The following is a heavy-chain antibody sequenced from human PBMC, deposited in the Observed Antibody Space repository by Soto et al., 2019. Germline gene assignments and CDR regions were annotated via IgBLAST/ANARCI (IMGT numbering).Heavy chain of an antibody. J-gene: IGHJ4*02. CDR3: ARDLGGWPDY. CDR2: INAGDGKT. V-gene: IGHV1-3*01. Sequence: QVQLVQSGAEVKKPGASVKVSCKASGYTFTSYAIHWVRQAPGQRLEWMGWINAGDGKTKYSQKFQDRVTITRDTSASTAYMELSSLRAEGTAVYYCARDLGGWPDYWGQGTLVTVSS. CDR1: GYTFTSYA. D-gene: IGHD6-19*01.